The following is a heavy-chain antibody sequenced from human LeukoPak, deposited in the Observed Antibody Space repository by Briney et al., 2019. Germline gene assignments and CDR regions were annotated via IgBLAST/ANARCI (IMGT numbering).Heavy chain of an antibody. CDR2: IYYSGST. Sequence: PSETLSLTCTVSGGSISSYYWSWIRHPPGKGLEWIGYIYYSGSTNYNPSLKSRVTISVDTSKNQFSLKLSSVTAADTAVYYCAARGYDGSGSSYKNLDYWGQGTLVTVSS. CDR3: AARGYDGSGSSYKNLDY. V-gene: IGHV4-59*01. D-gene: IGHD3-10*01. CDR1: GGSISSYY. J-gene: IGHJ4*02.